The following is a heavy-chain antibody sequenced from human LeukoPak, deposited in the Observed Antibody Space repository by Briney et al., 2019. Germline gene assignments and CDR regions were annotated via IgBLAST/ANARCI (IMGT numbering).Heavy chain of an antibody. CDR3: ARDWATVTELDY. CDR2: IYYSGST. Sequence: SETLSLTCTVSGGSISSSSYYWGWIRQPPGKGLEWIGSIYYSGSTYYNPSLKSLVTISVDTSKNQFYLKLSSVTAADTAVYYCARDWATVTELDYWGQGTLVTVSS. CDR1: GGSISSSSYY. J-gene: IGHJ4*02. V-gene: IGHV4-39*02. D-gene: IGHD4-17*01.